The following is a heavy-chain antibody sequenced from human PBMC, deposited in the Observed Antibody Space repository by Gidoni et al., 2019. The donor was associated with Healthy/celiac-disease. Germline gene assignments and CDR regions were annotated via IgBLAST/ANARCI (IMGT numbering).Heavy chain of an antibody. V-gene: IGHV3-21*01. CDR1: GFTFSSYS. D-gene: IGHD3-10*01. J-gene: IGHJ3*02. CDR3: ARPTPGAAFDI. Sequence: EVQLVESGGGLVPPGGSLRLSCAASGFTFSSYSMNWVRQAPGKGLEWVSSISSSSSYIYYADSGKGRFTISRDNAKNSLYLQMNSLRAEDTAVYYCARPTPGAAFDIWGQGTMVTVSS. CDR2: ISSSSSYI.